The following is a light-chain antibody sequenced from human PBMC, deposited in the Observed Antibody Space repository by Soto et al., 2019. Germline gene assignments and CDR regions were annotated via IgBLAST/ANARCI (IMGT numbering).Light chain of an antibody. CDR2: SNN. J-gene: IGLJ2*01. Sequence: QSVLTQPPSASGAPGQRVTISCSGSSSNIGSYTVNWYQQFPGTAPKLVIYSNNQRPSGVPDRFSGSKSGTSASLVISGLQSEDEADYFYAAWDDSLNGHVVFGGGTKLTVL. CDR1: SSNIGSYT. V-gene: IGLV1-44*01. CDR3: AAWDDSLNGHVV.